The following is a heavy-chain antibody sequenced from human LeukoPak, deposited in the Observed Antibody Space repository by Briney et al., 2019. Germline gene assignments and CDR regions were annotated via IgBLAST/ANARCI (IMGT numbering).Heavy chain of an antibody. Sequence: SETLSLTCAVYGGSFSGYYWSWIRQPPGKGLEWIGEINHSGSTNYNPSLKSRVTISVDTSKNQFSLKLSSVTAADTAVYYCARGRVSDTAINKNFDYWGQGTLVTVSS. CDR2: INHSGST. CDR1: GGSFSGYY. D-gene: IGHD5-18*01. CDR3: ARGRVSDTAINKNFDY. J-gene: IGHJ4*02. V-gene: IGHV4-34*01.